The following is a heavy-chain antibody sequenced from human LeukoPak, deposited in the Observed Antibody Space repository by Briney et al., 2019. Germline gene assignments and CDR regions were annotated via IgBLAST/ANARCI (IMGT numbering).Heavy chain of an antibody. CDR3: AKDPVRAYYFDY. J-gene: IGHJ4*02. V-gene: IGHV3-23*01. CDR1: GFTFSSYA. CDR2: ISGSGGST. D-gene: IGHD4-17*01. Sequence: GGSLRLSCAASGFTFSSYAMSWVPQAPGKGLEWVSAISGSGGSTYYADSVKGRFTISRDNSKNTLYLQMNSLRAEDTAVYYCAKDPVRAYYFDYWGQGTLVTVSS.